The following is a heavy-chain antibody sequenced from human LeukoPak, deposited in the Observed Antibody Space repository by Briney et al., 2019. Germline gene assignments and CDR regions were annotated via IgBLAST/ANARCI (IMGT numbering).Heavy chain of an antibody. D-gene: IGHD3-10*01. V-gene: IGHV4-61*02. J-gene: IGHJ5*02. CDR2: IYTSGST. Sequence: PSETLSLTCTVSGGSISSGSYYWSWIRQPAGKGLEWIGRIYTSGSTNYDPSLKSRVTISVDTSKNQFSLKLSSVTAADTAVYYCARHHWASESYYKLRFDPWGQGTLVTVSS. CDR3: ARHHWASESYYKLRFDP. CDR1: GGSISSGSYY.